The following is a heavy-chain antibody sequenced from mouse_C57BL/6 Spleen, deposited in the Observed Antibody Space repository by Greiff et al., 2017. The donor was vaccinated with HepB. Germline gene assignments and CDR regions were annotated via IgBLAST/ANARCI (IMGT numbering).Heavy chain of an antibody. CDR2: IDPETGGT. Sequence: VQLQQSGAELVRPGASVTLSCKASGYTFTDYEMHWVKQTPVHGLEWLGAIDPETGGTAYNQKFKGKAILTADKSSSTAYMEHRSLTSEDSAVYYCTRCYDYDVAMDYWGQGASVTVAS. V-gene: IGHV1-15*01. J-gene: IGHJ4*01. CDR3: TRCYDYDVAMDY. D-gene: IGHD2-4*01. CDR1: GYTFTDYE.